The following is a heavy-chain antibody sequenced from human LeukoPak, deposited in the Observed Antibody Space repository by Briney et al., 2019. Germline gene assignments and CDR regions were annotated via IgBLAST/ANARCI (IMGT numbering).Heavy chain of an antibody. Sequence: GGSLRLSCAAAGFTFSSYSMSWVRQAPGKGLEWVSGISGSGGTTYYADSVKGRFHISREKSKDTLDLKINNLRAADTDVDYCAKVKREDSCGPPRFFDYWGQGTLVTVSS. D-gene: IGHD3-22*01. V-gene: IGHV3-23*01. CDR3: AKVKREDSCGPPRFFDY. CDR1: GFTFSSYS. CDR2: ISGSGGTT. J-gene: IGHJ4*02.